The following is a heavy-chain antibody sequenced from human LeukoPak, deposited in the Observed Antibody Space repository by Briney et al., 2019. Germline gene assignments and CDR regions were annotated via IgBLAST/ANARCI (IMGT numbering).Heavy chain of an antibody. D-gene: IGHD5-18*01. J-gene: IGHJ4*02. CDR1: GYAFTAYS. CDR2: IYPNSGDT. Sequence: ASVNVSCKASGYAFTAYSILWVRQAPGQGLEWMGRIYPNSGDTNYAQKFQGRVTMTRDTSISTAYMELSSLRSDDSALYYCARGNGYDFDYWGQGTLVTVSS. CDR3: ARGNGYDFDY. V-gene: IGHV1-2*06.